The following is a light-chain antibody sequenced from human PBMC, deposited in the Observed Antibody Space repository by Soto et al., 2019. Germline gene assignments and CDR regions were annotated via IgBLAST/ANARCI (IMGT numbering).Light chain of an antibody. CDR1: SSDVGGYNY. Sequence: QSVLTQPPSASGSPGQPVTISCTGTSSDVGGYNYVSWYQQHPGKAPKVIIYEVSKRPSGVPDRFSGSKSGSTASLTASGLQAEDEADYYCSSYAVTNIFVFGTGTKVTVL. J-gene: IGLJ1*01. V-gene: IGLV2-8*01. CDR2: EVS. CDR3: SSYAVTNIFV.